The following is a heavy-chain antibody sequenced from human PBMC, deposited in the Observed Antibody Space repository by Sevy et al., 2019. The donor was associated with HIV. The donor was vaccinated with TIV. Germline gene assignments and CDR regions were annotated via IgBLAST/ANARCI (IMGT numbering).Heavy chain of an antibody. CDR1: GFTFSNAW. CDR3: TTVGEAVAGLLFDY. D-gene: IGHD6-19*01. Sequence: GRSLRLSCAASGFTFSNAWMSWVRQAPGKGLEWVGRIKSKTDGGTTDYAAPVKGRFTISRDDSKNTLYLKMNSLKTEDTAVYYCTTVGEAVAGLLFDYWGQGTLVTVSS. J-gene: IGHJ4*02. V-gene: IGHV3-15*01. CDR2: IKSKTDGGTT.